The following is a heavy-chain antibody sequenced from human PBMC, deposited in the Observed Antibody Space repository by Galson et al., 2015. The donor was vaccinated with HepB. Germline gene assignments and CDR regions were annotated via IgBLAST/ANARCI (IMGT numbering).Heavy chain of an antibody. D-gene: IGHD3-22*01. V-gene: IGHV3-30-3*01. Sequence: SLRLSCAASGFIFSSYAMHWVRQAPGKGLEWVAVISYDGSNKYYADSVKGRFTISRDNSKNTLYLQMNSLRAEDTAVYYCARDLHDSSGYYRPFDYWGQGTLVTVSS. CDR2: ISYDGSNK. CDR3: ARDLHDSSGYYRPFDY. CDR1: GFIFSSYA. J-gene: IGHJ4*02.